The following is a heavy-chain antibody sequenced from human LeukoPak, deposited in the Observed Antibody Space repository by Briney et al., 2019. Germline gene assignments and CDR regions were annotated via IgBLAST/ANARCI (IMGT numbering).Heavy chain of an antibody. D-gene: IGHD3-10*01. CDR1: GFPFSSYS. V-gene: IGHV3-21*01. Sequence: PGGSLRLSCAASGFPFSSYSMNWVRQAPGKGLEWASSISSSSSYIYYADSVKGRFTISRDNAKNSLYLQMNSLRAEDTAVYYCARDVGLLWFGELWGQGTLVTVSS. CDR3: ARDVGLLWFGEL. CDR2: ISSSSSYI. J-gene: IGHJ4*02.